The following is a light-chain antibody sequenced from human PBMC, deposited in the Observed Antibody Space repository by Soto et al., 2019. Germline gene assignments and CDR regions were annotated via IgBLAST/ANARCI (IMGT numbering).Light chain of an antibody. CDR1: VLAKKY. V-gene: IGLV3-27*01. CDR3: YSAADNNGV. J-gene: IGLJ3*02. CDR2: KDS. Sequence: SYELTQPSSVSVSPGQTARITCSGDVLAKKYARWFQQKPVQAPVLVIYKDSERPSGIPERFSGSSSGTTVTLTISGAQVEDEADYYCYSAADNNGVFGGGTKLTVL.